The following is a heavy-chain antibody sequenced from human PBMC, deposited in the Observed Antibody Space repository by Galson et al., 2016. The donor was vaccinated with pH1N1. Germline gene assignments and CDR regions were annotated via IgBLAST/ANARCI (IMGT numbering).Heavy chain of an antibody. CDR1: GFTFSTYG. J-gene: IGHJ4*02. D-gene: IGHD3-10*01. CDR3: AKGLTLVRGLMSLPNFDY. Sequence: SLRLSCAASGFTFSTYGMSWVRQAPGKGLEWVSTVSGTSGDTHYADSVKGRFTISRDNSKNTLYLQLSSLRAEDTAMYYCAKGLTLVRGLMSLPNFDYWGQGTLVTVSS. V-gene: IGHV3-23*01. CDR2: VSGTSGDT.